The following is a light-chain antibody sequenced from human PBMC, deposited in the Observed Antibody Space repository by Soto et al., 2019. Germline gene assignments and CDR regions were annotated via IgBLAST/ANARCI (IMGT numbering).Light chain of an antibody. Sequence: DIQMTHSPSTLSGSVVDRVTITFRASQTISSWLAWYQQKPGKAPKLLIYKASTLKSGAPSRFSGSGSGTAFTLTISSLQPDDFATYYCQNYNSYSEAFGQGTKVDIK. CDR2: KAS. CDR1: QTISSW. V-gene: IGKV1-5*03. CDR3: QNYNSYSEA. J-gene: IGKJ1*01.